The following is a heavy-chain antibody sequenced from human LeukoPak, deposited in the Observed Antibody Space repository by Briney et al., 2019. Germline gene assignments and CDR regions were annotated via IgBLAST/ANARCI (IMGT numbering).Heavy chain of an antibody. CDR1: GYTFTGYY. V-gene: IGHV1-8*03. CDR3: ARLGDYGGN. D-gene: IGHD4-23*01. Sequence: GASVKVSCKASGYTFTGYYMHWVRQATGQGLEWMGWMNPNSGNTGYAQKFQGRVTITRNTSISTAYMVLSSLRSEDTAVYYCARLGDYGGNWGQGTLVTVSS. CDR2: MNPNSGNT. J-gene: IGHJ4*02.